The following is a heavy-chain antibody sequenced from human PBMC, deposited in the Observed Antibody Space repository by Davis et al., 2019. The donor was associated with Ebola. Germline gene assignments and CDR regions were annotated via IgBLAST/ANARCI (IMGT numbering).Heavy chain of an antibody. J-gene: IGHJ6*02. Sequence: PGGSLRLSCAASGFTFSSYSMNWVRQAPGKGLEWVSSISSSSSYIYYADSVKGRFTISRDNAKNSLYLQMNSLRAEDTAVYYCARRIAAAGTLGMDVWGQGTTVTVSS. CDR2: ISSSSSYI. CDR3: ARRIAAAGTLGMDV. D-gene: IGHD6-13*01. V-gene: IGHV3-21*01. CDR1: GFTFSSYS.